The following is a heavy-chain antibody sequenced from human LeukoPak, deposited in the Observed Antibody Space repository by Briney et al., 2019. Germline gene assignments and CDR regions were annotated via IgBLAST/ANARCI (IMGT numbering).Heavy chain of an antibody. D-gene: IGHD2-2*01. J-gene: IGHJ4*02. Sequence: GASVKVSCKASGYTFTSYGISWVRQAPGQGLEWMGGIIPIFGTANYAQKFQGRVTITADESASTAYMELSSLRSEDTAVYYCARSYCSSTSCYLGLDYWGQGTLVTVSS. CDR3: ARSYCSSTSCYLGLDY. CDR1: GYTFTSYG. CDR2: IIPIFGTA. V-gene: IGHV1-69*13.